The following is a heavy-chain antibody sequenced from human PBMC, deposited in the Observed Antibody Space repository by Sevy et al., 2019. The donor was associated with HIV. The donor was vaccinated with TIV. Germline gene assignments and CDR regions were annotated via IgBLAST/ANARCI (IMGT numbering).Heavy chain of an antibody. Sequence: ASVKVSCKVSGNTLSELSIHWVRQAPGKGLEWMVGFDEDGEILYAQKFQDRVIMTEDISTDTAYMELSSLRSEDTAVYYCATPIVVGRDYWGQGTLVTVSS. D-gene: IGHD2-21*01. V-gene: IGHV1-24*01. CDR2: FDEDGEI. CDR3: ATPIVVGRDY. CDR1: GNTLSELS. J-gene: IGHJ4*02.